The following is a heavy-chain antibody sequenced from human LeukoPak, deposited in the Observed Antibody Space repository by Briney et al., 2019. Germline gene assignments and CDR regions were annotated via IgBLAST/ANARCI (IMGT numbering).Heavy chain of an antibody. Sequence: PSETLSLTCTVSGGSISSYYWSWIRQPPGKGLEWIGYIYYSGSTYYNPSLKSRVTISVDTSKNQFSLKLSSVTAADTAVYYCARDDTAMDSPFDYWGQGTLVTVSS. J-gene: IGHJ4*02. D-gene: IGHD5-18*01. CDR2: IYYSGST. V-gene: IGHV4-30-4*08. CDR1: GGSISSYY. CDR3: ARDDTAMDSPFDY.